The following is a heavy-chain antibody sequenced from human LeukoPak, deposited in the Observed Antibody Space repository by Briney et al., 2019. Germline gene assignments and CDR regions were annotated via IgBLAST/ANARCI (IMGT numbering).Heavy chain of an antibody. Sequence: ASVKVSCKASGYTFTGYYMHWVRQAPGQGLEWMGWINPNSGGTNHAQKFQGRVTMTRDTSISTAYMELRSLRSDDTAVYYCARRASAISGYWPSNYMDVWGKGTTVTVSS. D-gene: IGHD3-22*01. CDR2: INPNSGGT. CDR1: GYTFTGYY. V-gene: IGHV1-2*02. J-gene: IGHJ6*03. CDR3: ARRASAISGYWPSNYMDV.